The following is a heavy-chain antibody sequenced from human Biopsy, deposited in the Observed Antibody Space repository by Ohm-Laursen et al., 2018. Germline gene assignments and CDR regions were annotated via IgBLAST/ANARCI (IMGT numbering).Heavy chain of an antibody. CDR2: ISGGGTI. CDR1: GFSFSDYH. J-gene: IGHJ6*02. CDR3: ARDTRWSPYSMDV. D-gene: IGHD4-23*01. Sequence: SLRLSCTASGFSFSDYHMRWIRQAPGRGLEWVSYISGGGTIYYGDSMKGRVTISRDNAKNSLYLQMHSVRAEDTAVYYCARDTRWSPYSMDVWGQGTTVTVSS. V-gene: IGHV3-11*01.